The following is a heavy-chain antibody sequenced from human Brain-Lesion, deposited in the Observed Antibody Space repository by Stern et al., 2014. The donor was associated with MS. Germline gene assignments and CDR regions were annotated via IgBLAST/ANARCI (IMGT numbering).Heavy chain of an antibody. V-gene: IGHV3-30*18. CDR1: GFTFTNYG. J-gene: IGHJ4*02. D-gene: IGHD2-21*02. CDR3: ANSLGTYSRCGGDCYSRADY. Sequence: VQLVQSGGGVVQPGRSLRLSCAASGFTFTNYGMHWVRQAPGKGLEWVAVISYDGSDKYYADSVKGLFTISRDNSKNTLYLQMNSLRGEDTAMYYCANSLGTYSRCGGDCYSRADYWGQGTLVTVFS. CDR2: ISYDGSDK.